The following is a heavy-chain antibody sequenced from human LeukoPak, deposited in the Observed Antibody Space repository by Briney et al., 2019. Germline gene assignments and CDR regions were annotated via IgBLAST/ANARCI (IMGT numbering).Heavy chain of an antibody. J-gene: IGHJ4*02. Sequence: PSETLSLTCTVSGGSINSSSYYWGWIRQPPGKGLEWIGSIYYSGSTYYNPSLKSRVTISVDTSKTQFSLKLSSVTAADTAVYYCAKTWKPVPFDYWGQGTLVTVSS. CDR1: GGSINSSSYY. CDR3: AKTWKPVPFDY. CDR2: IYYSGST. D-gene: IGHD1-14*01. V-gene: IGHV4-39*01.